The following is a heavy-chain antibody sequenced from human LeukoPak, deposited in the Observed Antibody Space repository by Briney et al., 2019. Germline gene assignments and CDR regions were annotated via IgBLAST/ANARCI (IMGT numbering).Heavy chain of an antibody. CDR2: IIPIFGTA. D-gene: IGHD5-12*01. CDR3: ARSPSGYSGYDPVYF. Sequence: SVKVSCKASGGTFSSYAISWVRQAPGQGLEWMGGIIPIFGTANYAQKFQGRVTITADESTSTAYMELSSLRSEDTAVYYCARSPSGYSGYDPVYFWGQGTLVTVSS. V-gene: IGHV1-69*13. CDR1: GGTFSSYA. J-gene: IGHJ4*02.